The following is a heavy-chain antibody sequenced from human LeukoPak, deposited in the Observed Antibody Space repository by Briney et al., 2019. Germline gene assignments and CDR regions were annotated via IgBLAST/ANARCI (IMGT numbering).Heavy chain of an antibody. CDR1: GGSISSSSYY. D-gene: IGHD3-10*01. J-gene: IGHJ4*02. V-gene: IGHV4-39*07. Sequence: SETLSLTCTVSGGSISSSSYYWGWIRQPPGKGLEWIGSIYYSGSTNYNPSLKSRVTISVDTSKNQFSLKLSSVTAADTAVYYCARGFGSGSYYKRPDYWGQGTLVTVSS. CDR3: ARGFGSGSYYKRPDY. CDR2: IYYSGST.